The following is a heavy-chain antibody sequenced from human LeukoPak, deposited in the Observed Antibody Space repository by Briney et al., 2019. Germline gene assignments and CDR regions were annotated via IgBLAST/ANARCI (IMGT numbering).Heavy chain of an antibody. D-gene: IGHD1-26*01. CDR2: IYYSGST. Sequence: SETLSLTCTVSGGSISSGDYYWSWIRQPPGKGLEWIGYIYYSGSTYYNPSLKSRVTISVDTSKNQFSLKLSSVTATDTAVYYCARRGGSGRAFDIWGQGTMVTVSS. V-gene: IGHV4-30-4*01. CDR3: ARRGGSGRAFDI. J-gene: IGHJ3*02. CDR1: GGSISSGDYY.